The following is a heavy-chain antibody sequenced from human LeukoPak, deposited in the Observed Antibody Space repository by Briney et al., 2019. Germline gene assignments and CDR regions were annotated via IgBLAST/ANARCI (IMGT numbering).Heavy chain of an antibody. CDR2: ISGSGGST. CDR1: GFTFSSYA. D-gene: IGHD5-18*01. V-gene: IGHV3-23*01. J-gene: IGHJ4*02. Sequence: GGSLRLSCAASGFTFSSYAMSWVRQAPGKGLEWVSAISGSGGSTYYADSVKGRFTISRDNSKNTLYLQMNSLRAEDTAVYYCAKSGYSYGQQGYYFDYRGQGTLVTVSS. CDR3: AKSGYSYGQQGYYFDY.